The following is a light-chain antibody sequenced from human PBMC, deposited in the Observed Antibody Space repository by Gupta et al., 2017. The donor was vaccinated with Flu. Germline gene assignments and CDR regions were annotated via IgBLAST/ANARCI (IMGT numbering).Light chain of an antibody. CDR1: QSLLHSNGYNN. V-gene: IGKV2-28*01. J-gene: IGKJ3*01. CDR3: RQALQTPFT. Sequence: DIVMTQSPLSLPVTPGEPASISCRSSQSLLHSNGYNNLDWYLQKPGQSPQLLIYLGSNRASGVPDGYSGSGSGRDFTLKMSRGEAENVGVYYCRQALQTPFTFGRGTKVDIK. CDR2: LGS.